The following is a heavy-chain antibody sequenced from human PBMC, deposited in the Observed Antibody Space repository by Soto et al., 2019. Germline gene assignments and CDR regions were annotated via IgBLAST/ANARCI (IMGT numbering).Heavy chain of an antibody. CDR1: GGFISDSNDH. V-gene: IGHV4-30-4*08. D-gene: IGHD6-13*01. CDR3: ARWGIAAGDY. Sequence: PSETLSLTCTVSGGFISDSNDHWGWIRQSPGKGLEWIGHIYHSGRTYYNPSLKSRVGILVDTSKNQFSLNLNSVTAADTAVYYCARWGIAAGDYWGQGTLVTVSS. CDR2: IYHSGRT. J-gene: IGHJ4*02.